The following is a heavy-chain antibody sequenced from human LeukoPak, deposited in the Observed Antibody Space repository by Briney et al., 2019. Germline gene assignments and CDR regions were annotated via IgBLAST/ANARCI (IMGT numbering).Heavy chain of an antibody. Sequence: PSETLSLTCTVSGGSISSSSYYWGWIRQPPGKGLEWIGSIYYSGSTYYNPSLKSRVTISVDTSKNQFSLKLSSVTAADTAVYYCARALEGYYDILTGYPFFDYWGQGTLVTVSS. J-gene: IGHJ4*02. CDR3: ARALEGYYDILTGYPFFDY. V-gene: IGHV4-39*07. CDR2: IYYSGST. CDR1: GGSISSSSYY. D-gene: IGHD3-9*01.